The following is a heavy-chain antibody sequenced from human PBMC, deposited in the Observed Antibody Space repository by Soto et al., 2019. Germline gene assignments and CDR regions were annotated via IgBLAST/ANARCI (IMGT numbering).Heavy chain of an antibody. D-gene: IGHD3-22*01. Sequence: GGSLRLSCAASGFTFSSYAMHWVRQAPGKGLEWVAVISYDGSNKYYADSVKGRFTISRDNSKNTLYLQMNSLRAEDTAVYYCARDNPYYDSSGFFDYWGQGTLVTVSS. CDR1: GFTFSSYA. CDR3: ARDNPYYDSSGFFDY. CDR2: ISYDGSNK. J-gene: IGHJ4*02. V-gene: IGHV3-30-3*01.